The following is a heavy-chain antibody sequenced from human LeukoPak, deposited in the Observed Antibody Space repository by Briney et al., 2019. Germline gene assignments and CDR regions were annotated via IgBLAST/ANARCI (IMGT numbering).Heavy chain of an antibody. J-gene: IGHJ4*02. CDR3: AGDTYGADY. D-gene: IGHD3-10*01. V-gene: IGHV4-59*01. Sequence: SETLSLTCTVSGASIGNYYWNWIRQPPGKGLEWIGNIFYTGTVSYNSSLRSRVTISIDTSKKLLSLHLNSVTAADTAVYYCAGDTYGADYWGQGILVTVSS. CDR2: IFYTGTV. CDR1: GASIGNYY.